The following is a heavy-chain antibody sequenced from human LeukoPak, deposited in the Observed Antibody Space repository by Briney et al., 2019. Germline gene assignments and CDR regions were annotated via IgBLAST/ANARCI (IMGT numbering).Heavy chain of an antibody. CDR1: GGSFSNYY. CDR3: ARRWNYGRNYYIDV. D-gene: IGHD1-7*01. Sequence: SETLSLTCAVYGGSFSNYYWIWIPQPPGKGLEWIGEINDSGRINYNPSLMSRVTASVDTSKNQFSLRLTSVAATDTAVYYWARRWNYGRNYYIDVWGNGATVSVSS. CDR2: INDSGRI. J-gene: IGHJ6*03. V-gene: IGHV4-34*01.